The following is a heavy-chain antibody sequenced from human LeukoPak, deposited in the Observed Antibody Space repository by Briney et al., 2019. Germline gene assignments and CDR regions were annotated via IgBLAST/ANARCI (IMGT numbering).Heavy chain of an antibody. CDR3: AKDLGMLLQYAFDI. D-gene: IGHD2-15*01. CDR1: GFTFNNYH. Sequence: GGSLRLSCAASGFTFNNYHINWVRQAPGKGLEWVSSISGNSDYIYYADSVKGRFTISRDNAKNSLYLQMNSLRAEDMALYYCAKDLGMLLQYAFDIWGQGTMVTVSS. J-gene: IGHJ3*02. V-gene: IGHV3-21*04. CDR2: ISGNSDYI.